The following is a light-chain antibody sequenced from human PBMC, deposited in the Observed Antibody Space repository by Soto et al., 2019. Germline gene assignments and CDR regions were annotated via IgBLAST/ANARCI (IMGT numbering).Light chain of an antibody. CDR2: EDN. CDR1: SDSIASYY. V-gene: IGLV6-57*02. J-gene: IGLJ3*02. CDR3: QSYDSSNPWV. Sequence: LTQPHSVSESPGKTVTISCTGSSDSIASYYVQWYQQRPGSAPTAVIYEDNQRPSGVPDRFSGSIDRASNSASLTISGLKTEDEADYYCQSYDSSNPWVFGGGTKVTVL.